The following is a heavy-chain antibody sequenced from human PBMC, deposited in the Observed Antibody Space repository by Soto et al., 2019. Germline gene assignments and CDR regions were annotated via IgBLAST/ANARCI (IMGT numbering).Heavy chain of an antibody. CDR2: IIPIFGTA. V-gene: IGHV1-69*01. CDR1: GGTFSSYA. Sequence: QVQLVQSGAEVKKPGSSVKVSCKASGGTFSSYAISWVRQAPGQGLEWMGGIIPIFGTANYAQKFQGRVTITADESTSTAYMELSSLRSEDTAVYYCASSRAKERVGYCSGGSCRYGMDVWGQGTTVTVSS. CDR3: ASSRAKERVGYCSGGSCRYGMDV. J-gene: IGHJ6*02. D-gene: IGHD2-15*01.